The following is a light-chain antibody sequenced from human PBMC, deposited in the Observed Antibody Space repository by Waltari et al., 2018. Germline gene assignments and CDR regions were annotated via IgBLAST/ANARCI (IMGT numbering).Light chain of an antibody. CDR1: QVISGS. J-gene: IGKJ3*01. V-gene: IGKV1-9*01. CDR3: LTTYPFI. CDR2: GVS. Sequence: DLQSTQSPSFLSASIGHRVTITCRASQVISGSLAWYQQKPAKAPKLLIYGVSALHSGVPSRFSGSGSGTEFTLTISSLQPEDFATYYCLTTYPFIFGPGTRVDVK.